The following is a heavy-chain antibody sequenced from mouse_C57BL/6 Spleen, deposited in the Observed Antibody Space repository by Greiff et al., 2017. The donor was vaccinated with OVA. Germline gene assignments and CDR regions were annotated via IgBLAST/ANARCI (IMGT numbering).Heavy chain of an antibody. CDR2: ISSGSSTI. CDR1: GFTFSDYG. CDR3: AKFYGTAWFAY. J-gene: IGHJ3*01. Sequence: EVQLVESGGGLVKPGGSLKLSCAASGFTFSDYGMHWVRQAPEKGLEWVAYISSGSSTIYYADTVKGRFTISRDNAKNTLFLQMTSLRSEDTAMYYCAKFYGTAWFAYWGQGTLVTVSA. D-gene: IGHD2-1*01. V-gene: IGHV5-17*01.